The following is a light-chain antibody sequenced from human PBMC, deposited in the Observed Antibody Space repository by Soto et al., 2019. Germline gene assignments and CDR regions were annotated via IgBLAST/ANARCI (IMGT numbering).Light chain of an antibody. CDR2: DVS. V-gene: IGLV2-14*01. Sequence: QSALTQPASVSGSPGQSITISCTGTSSDVGYYNYVSWYQQYPGQAPRLMIYDVSNRPSGVSNRFSGSKSGNTASLTISGLQAADEADYYCNSYTPSSTHVFGTGTKLTVL. CDR1: SSDVGYYNY. CDR3: NSYTPSSTHV. J-gene: IGLJ1*01.